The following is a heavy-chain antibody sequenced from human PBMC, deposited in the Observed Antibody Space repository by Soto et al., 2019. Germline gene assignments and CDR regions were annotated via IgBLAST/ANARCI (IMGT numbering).Heavy chain of an antibody. CDR2: ISYDGSNK. CDR3: ARQVVPAASGKNYYYYYGMDV. V-gene: IGHV3-30-3*01. D-gene: IGHD2-2*01. J-gene: IGHJ6*02. CDR1: GFTFSSYA. Sequence: QVQLVESGGGVVQPGRSLRLSCAASGFTFSSYAMHWVRQAPGKGLEWVAVISYDGSNKYYADSVKGRFTISRDNSKNTLNLQMNSLRAEDTAVYYCARQVVPAASGKNYYYYYGMDVWGQGTTVTVSS.